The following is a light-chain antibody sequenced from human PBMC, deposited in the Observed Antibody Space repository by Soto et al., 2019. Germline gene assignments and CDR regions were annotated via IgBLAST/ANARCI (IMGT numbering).Light chain of an antibody. Sequence: QSVLTQPPSVSGTPGQRVTISCSGSSSNIGSHLVNWYQQVPGTAPRLLIYTNNQRPSGVPDRFSDSKSGTSASLAISGLQSEDEAHYCCATWDASLQSWVFGGGTKVTVL. CDR2: TNN. CDR1: SSNIGSHL. J-gene: IGLJ3*02. CDR3: ATWDASLQSWV. V-gene: IGLV1-44*01.